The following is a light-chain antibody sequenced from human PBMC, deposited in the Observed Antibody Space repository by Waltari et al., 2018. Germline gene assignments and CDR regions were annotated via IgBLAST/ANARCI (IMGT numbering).Light chain of an antibody. CDR1: SRATGGSNF. Sequence: QSALTPPPSASWSPGQSVTIACTGPSRATGGSNFVSWYPQRPGKAPRFVIYDGNKRPSGVSDRFSGSKSGNTASLTVSGLQPDDEATYYCSAFAGSNNFGVFGGGTKLTVL. V-gene: IGLV2-8*01. CDR3: SAFAGSNNFGV. CDR2: DGN. J-gene: IGLJ3*02.